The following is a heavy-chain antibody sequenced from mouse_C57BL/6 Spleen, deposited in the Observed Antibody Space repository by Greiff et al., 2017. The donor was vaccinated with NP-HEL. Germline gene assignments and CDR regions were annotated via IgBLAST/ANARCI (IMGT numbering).Heavy chain of an antibody. CDR1: GFTFSDYY. Sequence: DVMLVESGGGLVQPGGSLKLSCAASGFTFSDYYMYWVRQTPEKRLEWVAYISNGGGSTYYPDTVKGRFTISRDNAKNTLYLQMSRLKSEDTAMYYCARKGDHYYAMDYWGQGTSVTVSS. D-gene: IGHD3-3*01. V-gene: IGHV5-12*01. J-gene: IGHJ4*01. CDR2: ISNGGGST. CDR3: ARKGDHYYAMDY.